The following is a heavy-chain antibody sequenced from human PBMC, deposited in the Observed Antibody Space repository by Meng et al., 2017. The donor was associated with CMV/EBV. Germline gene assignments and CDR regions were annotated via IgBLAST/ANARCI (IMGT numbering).Heavy chain of an antibody. Sequence: GESLKISYAASGFTFSSYSMNWVRQAPGKGLEWVSSISSSSSYIYYADSVKGRFTISRDNAKNSLYLQMNSLRAEDTAVYYCARGQGRIVVNWFDPWGQGTLVTVSS. CDR1: GFTFSSYS. D-gene: IGHD3-22*01. CDR2: ISSSSSYI. J-gene: IGHJ5*02. V-gene: IGHV3-21*01. CDR3: ARGQGRIVVNWFDP.